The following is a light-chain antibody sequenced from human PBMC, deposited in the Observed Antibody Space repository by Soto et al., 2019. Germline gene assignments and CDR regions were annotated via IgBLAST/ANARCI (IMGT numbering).Light chain of an antibody. J-gene: IGLJ1*01. Sequence: QSALTQPHSASGTPGQRVTISCSGSSSNIGTSSVHWFQQLPGTAPKLLISTTNQRPSGVPERFSGSKSGTSASLAISGLQSEDEADYYCAAWDDSLNGHVFGIGTKATVL. CDR1: SSNIGTSS. V-gene: IGLV1-44*01. CDR3: AAWDDSLNGHV. CDR2: TTN.